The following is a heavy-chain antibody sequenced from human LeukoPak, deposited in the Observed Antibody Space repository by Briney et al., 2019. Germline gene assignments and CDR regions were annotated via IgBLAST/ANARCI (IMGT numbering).Heavy chain of an antibody. D-gene: IGHD3-10*01. CDR3: AKHSTGVEC. J-gene: IGHJ2*01. Sequence: GGSLSLSCAASGFSVSNYNMSWVRQAPGKGLEWVSVIYSGGKTYYTDSVKGRFTISRDNSKNTLYLQMNSLRAEDTAVYYCAKHSTGVECWGRGTLVTVSS. CDR1: GFSVSNYN. CDR2: IYSGGKT. V-gene: IGHV3-53*01.